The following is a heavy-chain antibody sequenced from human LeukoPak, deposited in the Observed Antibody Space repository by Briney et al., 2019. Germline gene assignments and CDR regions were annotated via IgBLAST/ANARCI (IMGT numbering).Heavy chain of an antibody. CDR2: IYTSGST. Sequence: PSETLSLTCTVSGGSISSYYWSWIRQPAGKGLEWIGRIYTSGSTNYNPSLKSRVTMSVDTSKNQFSLKLSSVTAADTAVYYCARALEWSWNYYYGMDVWGQGTTVTVSS. CDR3: ARALEWSWNYYYGMDV. CDR1: GGSISSYY. V-gene: IGHV4-4*07. J-gene: IGHJ6*02. D-gene: IGHD3-3*01.